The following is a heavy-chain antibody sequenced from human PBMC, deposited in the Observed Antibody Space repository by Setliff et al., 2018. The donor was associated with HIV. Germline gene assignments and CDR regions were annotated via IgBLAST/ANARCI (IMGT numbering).Heavy chain of an antibody. CDR1: GYTFMSYD. Sequence: ASVKVSCKASGYTFMSYDINWVRQAPGQGLEWMGWMNPNSGNAGYAQEFQGRVTMTTDTSTSTAYMELRSLRSDDTAVYYCARGYDGSGFYYVYWGQGTLVTVSS. D-gene: IGHD3-22*01. CDR2: MNPNSGNA. CDR3: ARGYDGSGFYYVY. J-gene: IGHJ4*02. V-gene: IGHV1-8*02.